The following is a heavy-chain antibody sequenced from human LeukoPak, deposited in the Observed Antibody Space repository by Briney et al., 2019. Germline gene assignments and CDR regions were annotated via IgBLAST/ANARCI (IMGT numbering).Heavy chain of an antibody. V-gene: IGHV3-48*01. J-gene: IGHJ4*02. Sequence: GGSLRLSCAASGFTFSRYTMNWVRQPPGKGLEWVSNIGTSSTTTYYADSVKGRFTISRDNSKNTLYVQMNSLRAEDTAVYYCAKTGQFDYWGQGTLVTVSS. CDR1: GFTFSRYT. CDR3: AKTGQFDY. CDR2: IGTSSTTT.